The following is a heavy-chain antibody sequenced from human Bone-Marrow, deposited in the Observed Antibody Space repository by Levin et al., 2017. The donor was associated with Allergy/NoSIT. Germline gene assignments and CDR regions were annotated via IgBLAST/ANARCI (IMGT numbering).Heavy chain of an antibody. CDR3: ARQLVTPPYYYYYMDV. V-gene: IGHV5-51*01. D-gene: IGHD2-8*02. CDR2: INLADSDT. J-gene: IGHJ6*03. Sequence: GESLKISCKGSGYSFTNDWIDWVRQMPGKGLEWMGIINLADSDTRYSPPFEGQVIISADKSINTAYLQWRSLKASDTAMYYCARQLVTPPYYYYYMDVWGQGTTVTVSS. CDR1: GYSFTNDW.